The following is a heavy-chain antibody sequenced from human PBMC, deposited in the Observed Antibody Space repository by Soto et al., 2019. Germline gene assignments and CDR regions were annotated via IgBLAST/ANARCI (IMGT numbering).Heavy chain of an antibody. CDR1: GYTFTSYA. Sequence: ASVKVSCKASGYTFTSYAMHCVRQAPGQRLEWMGWINAGNGNTKYSQKFQGRVTITRDTSASTAYMELSSLRSEDTAVYYCARDRTYYDSSGYYPYYFDYWGQGTLVTVSS. J-gene: IGHJ4*02. CDR3: ARDRTYYDSSGYYPYYFDY. V-gene: IGHV1-3*01. D-gene: IGHD3-22*01. CDR2: INAGNGNT.